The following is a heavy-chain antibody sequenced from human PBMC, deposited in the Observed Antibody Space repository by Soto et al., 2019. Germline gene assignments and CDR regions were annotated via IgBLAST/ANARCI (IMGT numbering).Heavy chain of an antibody. CDR3: ARALPGDYYDSSGYNFDY. J-gene: IGHJ4*02. CDR1: GFTFSSYS. CDR2: ISSSSSYI. V-gene: IGHV3-21*01. D-gene: IGHD3-22*01. Sequence: PGGSLRLSCAASGFTFSSYSMNWVRKAPGKGLEWVSSISSSSSYIYYADSVKGRFTISRDNAKNSLYLQMNSLRAEDTAVYYCARALPGDYYDSSGYNFDYWGQGTLVTVSS.